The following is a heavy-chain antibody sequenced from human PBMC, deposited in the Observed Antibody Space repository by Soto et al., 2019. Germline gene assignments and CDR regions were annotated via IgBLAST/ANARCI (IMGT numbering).Heavy chain of an antibody. CDR3: ARDLAVGLVDY. D-gene: IGHD6-19*01. CDR1: GYTFTSYG. CDR2: ISAYNGNT. J-gene: IGHJ4*02. V-gene: IGHV1-18*01. Sequence: QVQLVQSGAEVKKPGASVKVSCKASGYTFTSYGISWVRQAPGQGLGWMGWISAYNGNTKYAQKLQGRVTMTTDTTTSKAYMEVRSLRSDDTAVYYCARDLAVGLVDYWGQGTLVTVSS.